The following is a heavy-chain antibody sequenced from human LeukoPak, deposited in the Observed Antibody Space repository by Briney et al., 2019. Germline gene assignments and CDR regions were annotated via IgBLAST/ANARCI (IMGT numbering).Heavy chain of an antibody. CDR3: VKAAITLTLNADWFEP. J-gene: IGHJ5*02. D-gene: IGHD5-18*01. CDR1: GYTFTNYE. Sequence: GASVKVSCKASGYTFTNYEINWVRQATGQGLEWMGWMNPRNGNTAYAQKFQGGVTMTRDTSITTAYLELSSLTSDDTAVYYCVKAAITLTLNADWFEPWGQGTLVTVPS. V-gene: IGHV1-8*01. CDR2: MNPRNGNT.